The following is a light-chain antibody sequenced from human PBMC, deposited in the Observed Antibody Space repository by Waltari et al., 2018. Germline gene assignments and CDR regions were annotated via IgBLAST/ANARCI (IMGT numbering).Light chain of an antibody. J-gene: IGKJ3*01. V-gene: IGKV1-39*01. CDR2: AAS. CDR1: RSVITY. CDR3: QQSYKQPRT. Sequence: DIQMTQTPSSLSASVGDRVTISCRARRSVITYLNWYQQEPGKAPKLLIYAASSLQSGVPTRISCSGSGTDFTLTLRDRQARGIATYFWQQSYKQPRTFGPGTKVNVK.